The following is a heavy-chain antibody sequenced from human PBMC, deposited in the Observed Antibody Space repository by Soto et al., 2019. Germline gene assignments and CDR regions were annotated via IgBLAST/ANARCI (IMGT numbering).Heavy chain of an antibody. V-gene: IGHV3-30-3*01. D-gene: IGHD2-15*01. J-gene: IGHJ5*02. Sequence: TGGSLRLSCAASGFTFSSYAMHWVRQAPGKGLEWVAVISYDGSNKYYADSVKGRFTISRDNAKNTLYLQMNSLRAEDTAVYYCARDHGRYCSGGSCYVPWFDPWGQGTLVTVSS. CDR2: ISYDGSNK. CDR1: GFTFSSYA. CDR3: ARDHGRYCSGGSCYVPWFDP.